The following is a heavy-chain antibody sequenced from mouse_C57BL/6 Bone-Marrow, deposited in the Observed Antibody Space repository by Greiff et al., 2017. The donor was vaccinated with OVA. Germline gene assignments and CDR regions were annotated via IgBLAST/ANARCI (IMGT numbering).Heavy chain of an antibody. Sequence: QVQLQQPGAELVMPGASVKLSCKASGYTFTSYWMHWVKQRPGQGLEWIGEIDPSDSYTNYNQKFKGKSTLTVDKSSSTAYMQLSSLTSEDSAVYYCARSGAVVSYFDHWGQGTTLTVSS. CDR3: ARSGAVVSYFDH. J-gene: IGHJ2*01. CDR1: GYTFTSYW. CDR2: IDPSDSYT. D-gene: IGHD1-1*01. V-gene: IGHV1-69*01.